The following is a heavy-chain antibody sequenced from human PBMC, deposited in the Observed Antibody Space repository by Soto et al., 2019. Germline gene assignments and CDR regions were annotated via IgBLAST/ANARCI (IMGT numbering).Heavy chain of an antibody. V-gene: IGHV1-69*13. J-gene: IGHJ6*02. CDR1: GGTFSSYA. CDR2: IIPIFGTA. CDR3: ARERITIFGVVISPLLDYGMDV. Sequence: GASVKVSCKASGGTFSSYAISWVRQAPGQGLEWMGGIIPIFGTANYAQKFQGRVTITADESTSTAYMELSSLRPEDTAVYYCARERITIFGVVISPLLDYGMDVWGQGTTVTVSS. D-gene: IGHD3-3*01.